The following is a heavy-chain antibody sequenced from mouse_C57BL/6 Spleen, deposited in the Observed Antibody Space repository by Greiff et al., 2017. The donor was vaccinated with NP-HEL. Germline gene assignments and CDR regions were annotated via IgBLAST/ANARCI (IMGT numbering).Heavy chain of an antibody. Sequence: QVQLKESGAELVKPGASVKLSCKASGYTFTSYWMHWVKQRPGQGLEWIGMIHPNSGSTNYNEKFKSKATLTVDKSSSTAYMQLSSLTSEDSAVYYCAASYDYDEGYYFDYWGQGTTLTVSS. D-gene: IGHD2-4*01. J-gene: IGHJ2*01. CDR2: IHPNSGST. CDR1: GYTFTSYW. V-gene: IGHV1-64*01. CDR3: AASYDYDEGYYFDY.